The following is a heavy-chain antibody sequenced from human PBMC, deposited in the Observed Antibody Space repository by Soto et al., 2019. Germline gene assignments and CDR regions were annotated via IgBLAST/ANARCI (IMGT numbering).Heavy chain of an antibody. CDR1: GFSFSDYY. CDR2: ISSSSSYT. J-gene: IGHJ6*02. Sequence: PGGSLRLSCAASGFSFSDYYMSWIRQAPGKGLEWVSYISSSSSYTNYADSVKGRFTISRDNAKNSLYLQMNSLRAEDTAVYYCARDGAPAVGGITIFGVVIRTKWPFYYYYGMDVWGQGTTVTVSS. V-gene: IGHV3-11*06. CDR3: ARDGAPAVGGITIFGVVIRTKWPFYYYYGMDV. D-gene: IGHD3-3*01.